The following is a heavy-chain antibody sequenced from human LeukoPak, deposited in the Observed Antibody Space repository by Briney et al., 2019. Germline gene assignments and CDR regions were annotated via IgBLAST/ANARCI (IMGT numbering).Heavy chain of an antibody. CDR3: AKGYYYDSSGYYYNDAFDI. CDR2: ISGSGGST. D-gene: IGHD3-22*01. CDR1: GFTFSSYG. V-gene: IGHV3-23*01. J-gene: IGHJ3*02. Sequence: GGSLRLSCAASGFTFSSYGMSWVRQAPGKGLEWVSAISGSGGSTYYADSVKGRFTISRDNSKNTLYLQMNSLRAEDTAVYYCAKGYYYDSSGYYYNDAFDIWGQGTMVTVSS.